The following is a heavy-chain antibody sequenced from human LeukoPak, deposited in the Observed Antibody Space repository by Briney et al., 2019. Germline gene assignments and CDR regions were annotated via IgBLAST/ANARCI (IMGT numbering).Heavy chain of an antibody. J-gene: IGHJ4*02. Sequence: GGSLRLSCAASGFTFSNTWMSWVRQAPGKGLEWVSSISSSSSYIYYADSVKGRFTISRDNAKNSLYLQMNSLRAEDTAVYYCARSAPFSWLVLPLDYWGQGTLVTVSS. V-gene: IGHV3-21*01. D-gene: IGHD6-19*01. CDR1: GFTFSNTW. CDR2: ISSSSSYI. CDR3: ARSAPFSWLVLPLDY.